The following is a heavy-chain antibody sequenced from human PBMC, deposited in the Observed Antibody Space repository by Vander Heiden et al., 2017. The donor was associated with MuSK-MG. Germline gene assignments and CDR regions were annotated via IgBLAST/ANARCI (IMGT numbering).Heavy chain of an antibody. J-gene: IGHJ3*02. Sequence: EVQLVESGGGLVQPGQSLRLSCTASGFTFGDYALTWVRQAPGKGLEGVGFIGSKAYGGRTEYAASVKGRFSISRDDSKSTAYLQMNSLKTEDTAVYYCTRGDAYNFWSDAFDIWGQGTVVIASS. V-gene: IGHV3-49*04. CDR3: TRGDAYNFWSDAFDI. CDR2: IGSKAYGGRT. D-gene: IGHD1-1*01. CDR1: GFTFGDYA.